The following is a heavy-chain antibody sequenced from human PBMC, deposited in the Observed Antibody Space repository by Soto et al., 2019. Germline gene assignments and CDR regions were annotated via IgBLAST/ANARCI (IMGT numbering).Heavy chain of an antibody. CDR1: GGSISSGDYY. J-gene: IGHJ6*04. CDR2: IYYSGST. D-gene: IGHD3-3*01. Sequence: SETLSLTCTVSGGSISSGDYYWSWIRQPPGKGLEWIGCIYYSGSTYYNPSLKSRVTISVDTSKNQFSLYLEMNSLKIEDTALYYCAKDVGRRYYYYAMEVWGKGTTVTVSP. CDR3: AKDVGRRYYYYAMEV. V-gene: IGHV4-30-4*02.